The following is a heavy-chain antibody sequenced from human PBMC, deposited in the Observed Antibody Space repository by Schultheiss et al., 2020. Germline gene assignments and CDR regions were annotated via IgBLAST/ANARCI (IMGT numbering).Heavy chain of an antibody. D-gene: IGHD6-19*01. J-gene: IGHJ4*02. Sequence: GGSLRLSCAASGFTFSSYSMNWVRQAPGKGLEWVSAISGTAGDTYYPGSVKGRFTISRDNAKNSLYLQMNSLRAEDTAVYYCARDRGQWLANFDYWGQGTLVTVSS. CDR1: GFTFSSYS. CDR3: ARDRGQWLANFDY. V-gene: IGHV3-21*01. CDR2: ISGTAGDT.